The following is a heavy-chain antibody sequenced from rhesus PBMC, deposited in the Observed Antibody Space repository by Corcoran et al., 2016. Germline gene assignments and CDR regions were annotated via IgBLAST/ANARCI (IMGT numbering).Heavy chain of an antibody. CDR2: RPGTRGTT. J-gene: IGHJ4*01. Sequence: QVQLQESGPGLVKPSETLSLTCAVSGGSIRGGYDWSWIRQPPGKGLGWIGNRPGTRGTTNYVPSLNNRTTHSKDTSKNHFFLRLNSLTAADTAVYYCTRGSYGSSSSDYWGQGVLVTVSS. V-gene: IGHV4-76*01. D-gene: IGHD4-29*01. CDR1: GGSIRGGYD. CDR3: TRGSYGSSSSDY.